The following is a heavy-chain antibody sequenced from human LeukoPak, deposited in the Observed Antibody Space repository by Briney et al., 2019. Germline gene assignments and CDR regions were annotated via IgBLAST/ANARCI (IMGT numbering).Heavy chain of an antibody. D-gene: IGHD3-22*01. Sequence: GESLKISCKASGYTLIGWVRQMPGKGLEWMGIIYPREFDIRYSPSFQGQVTFSADKSSSTAFLQWSSLKASDTAMYYCARHAYHDDNSGYYFAYWGQGTLVTVSS. CDR1: GYTL. V-gene: IGHV5-51*01. CDR3: ARHAYHDDNSGYYFAY. J-gene: IGHJ4*02. CDR2: IYPREFDI.